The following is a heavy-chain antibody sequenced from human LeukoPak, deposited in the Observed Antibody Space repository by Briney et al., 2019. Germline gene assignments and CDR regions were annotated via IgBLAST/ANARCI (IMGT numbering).Heavy chain of an antibody. CDR2: ISAYSGNT. CDR1: GYTFTSYG. Sequence: GASVKVSCKAAGYTFTSYGISWVRQAPGQGLEWMGWISAYSGNTNYVQKLQRRVTMTTDTSTSSGYMELRSLRSDDTAVYYCAIDLENGGSRSFQHWGQGTLVPVSS. D-gene: IGHD1-26*01. J-gene: IGHJ1*01. CDR3: AIDLENGGSRSFQH. V-gene: IGHV1-18*01.